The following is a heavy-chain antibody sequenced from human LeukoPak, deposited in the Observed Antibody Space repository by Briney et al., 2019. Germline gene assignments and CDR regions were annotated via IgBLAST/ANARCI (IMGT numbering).Heavy chain of an antibody. J-gene: IGHJ6*02. CDR3: ARDYIVVVPAGIDYYYGMDV. CDR2: IWYDGSNK. Sequence: GRSLRLSCAASGFTFSSYGMHWVRQAPGKGLEWVAVIWYDGSNKYYADSVKGRFTISRDNSKNTLYLQMNSLRAEDTAVYYCARDYIVVVPAGIDYYYGMDVWGQGTTVTVSS. D-gene: IGHD2-2*02. CDR1: GFTFSSYG. V-gene: IGHV3-33*01.